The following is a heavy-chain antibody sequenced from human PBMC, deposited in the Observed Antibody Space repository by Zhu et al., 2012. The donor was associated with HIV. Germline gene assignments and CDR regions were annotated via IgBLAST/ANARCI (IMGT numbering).Heavy chain of an antibody. D-gene: IGHD3-10*01. CDR2: IYHSGST. Sequence: QVQLQESGPGLVKPSETLSLTCTVSGYSISSGYYWGWIRQPPGKGLEWIGSIYHSGSTYYNPSLKSRVTISVDTSKNQFSLKLSSVTAADTAVYYCARVEGHMVRGVIIINWFDPGAREPWSPSPQ. J-gene: IGHJ5*02. CDR1: GYSISSGYY. CDR3: ARVEGHMVRGVIIINWFDP. V-gene: IGHV4-38-2*02.